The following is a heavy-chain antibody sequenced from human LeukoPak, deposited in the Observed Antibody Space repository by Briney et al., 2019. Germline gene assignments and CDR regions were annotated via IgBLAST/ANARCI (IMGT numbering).Heavy chain of an antibody. CDR2: IYSGGST. CDR1: GFTVSSNY. J-gene: IGHJ4*02. D-gene: IGHD6-19*01. CDR3: ARLKSDIAVAGSIDY. V-gene: IGHV3-53*01. Sequence: GGSLRLSCAASGFTVSSNYMSRVRQAPGKGLEWVSVIYSGGSTYYADSVKGRFTISRDNSKNTLYLQMNGLRAEDTAVYYCARLKSDIAVAGSIDYWGQGTLVTVSS.